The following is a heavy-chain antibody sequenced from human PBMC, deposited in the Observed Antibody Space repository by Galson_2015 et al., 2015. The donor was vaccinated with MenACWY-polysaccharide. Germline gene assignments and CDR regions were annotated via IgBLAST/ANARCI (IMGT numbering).Heavy chain of an antibody. J-gene: IGHJ5*02. CDR1: GYTFTSYD. CDR2: MKPNSGNT. Sequence: SVKVSCKASGYTFTSYDINWVRQATGQGLEWMGWMKPNSGNTGYAQKFQGRVTMTRDTSISTAYMELSSLRSEDTAVYYCARMSYSDKSGPNWYDPWGQGTLVTVSS. V-gene: IGHV1-8*01. D-gene: IGHD3-22*01. CDR3: ARMSYSDKSGPNWYDP.